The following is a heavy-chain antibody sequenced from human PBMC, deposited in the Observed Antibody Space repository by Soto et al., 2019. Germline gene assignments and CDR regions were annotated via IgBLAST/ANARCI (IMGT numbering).Heavy chain of an antibody. CDR1: GYIFVNYG. Sequence: QVQLVQSGDEVKKPGASVKVSCKASGYIFVNYGIAWVRQAPGQGLEWLGWIRPNTGNTHYASKVQGRLTLTTDTSTSTVFMDLGSLTSADTAVYYCAMVDNYVTPTPQDVWGQGTPVTVSS. J-gene: IGHJ6*02. D-gene: IGHD3-16*01. CDR2: IRPNTGNT. CDR3: AMVDNYVTPTPQDV. V-gene: IGHV1-18*01.